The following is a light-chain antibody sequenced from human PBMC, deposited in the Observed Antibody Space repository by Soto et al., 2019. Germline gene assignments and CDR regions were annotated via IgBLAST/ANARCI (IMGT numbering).Light chain of an antibody. CDR2: AAS. CDR1: QGIGSY. V-gene: IGKV1-9*01. J-gene: IGKJ1*01. Sequence: IQLTQSPSSLSASVGDRVTITCRASQGIGSYLAWYQQKPGKAPKLLIYAASTLQSGVPSRFSGSGSGTDFTLTISSLQPEDFATYSCQQLNSYPWTFGQGTKVEIK. CDR3: QQLNSYPWT.